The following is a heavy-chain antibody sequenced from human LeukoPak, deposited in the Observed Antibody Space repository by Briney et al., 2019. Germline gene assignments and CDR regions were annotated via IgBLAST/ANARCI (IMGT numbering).Heavy chain of an antibody. D-gene: IGHD2-2*02. CDR1: GFTFSFYS. CDR2: ISSSSTI. CDR3: ARGVPDAIGYFQH. Sequence: GGSVRLSCAASGFTFSFYSMNWVRQAPGRGLEWVSYISSSSTIYYADSVKGRFTISRDNAKNSLYLQMNSLRAEDTAVYYCARGVPDAIGYFQHWGQGTLVTVSS. J-gene: IGHJ1*01. V-gene: IGHV3-48*01.